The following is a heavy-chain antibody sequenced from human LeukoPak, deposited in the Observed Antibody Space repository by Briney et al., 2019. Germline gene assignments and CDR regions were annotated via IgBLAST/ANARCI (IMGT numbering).Heavy chain of an antibody. CDR2: IYYSGST. CDR3: ARAPRRITIFGVVHGAFDY. D-gene: IGHD3-3*01. CDR1: GGSISSGDYY. V-gene: IGHV4-30-4*01. J-gene: IGHJ4*02. Sequence: SQTLSLTCTVSGGSISSGDYYWSWIRQPPGKGLEGIGYIYYSGSTYYNPSLKSRVTISVDTSKNQFSLKLSSVTAADTAVYYCARAPRRITIFGVVHGAFDYWGQGTLVTVSS.